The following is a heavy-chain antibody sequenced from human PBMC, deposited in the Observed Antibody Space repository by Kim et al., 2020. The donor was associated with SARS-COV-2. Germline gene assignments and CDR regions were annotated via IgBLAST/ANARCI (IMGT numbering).Heavy chain of an antibody. Sequence: GGSLRLSCAASGFTFSSYSMNWVRQAPGKGLEWVSSISSSSSYIYYADSVKGRFTISRYNAKNSLYLQMNSLRAEDTAVYYCARDHGYSYGYSFDYWGQGTLVTVSS. CDR3: ARDHGYSYGYSFDY. V-gene: IGHV3-21*01. D-gene: IGHD5-18*01. CDR2: ISSSSSYI. J-gene: IGHJ4*02. CDR1: GFTFSSYS.